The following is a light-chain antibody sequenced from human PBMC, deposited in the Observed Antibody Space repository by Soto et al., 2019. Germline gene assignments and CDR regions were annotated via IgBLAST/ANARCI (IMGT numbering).Light chain of an antibody. CDR1: QSVSSSY. CDR2: GAS. CDR3: QQYGSSLPLT. J-gene: IGKJ4*01. V-gene: IGKV3-20*01. Sequence: EIVLTQSPGTLSLSPGERATLSCRASQSVSSSYLAWYQQKPGQAPRLLIYGASSRASGIPDRFSGTGSGTDFTLTISRLEPVDFAVYYCQQYGSSLPLTFGGGTKVAIK.